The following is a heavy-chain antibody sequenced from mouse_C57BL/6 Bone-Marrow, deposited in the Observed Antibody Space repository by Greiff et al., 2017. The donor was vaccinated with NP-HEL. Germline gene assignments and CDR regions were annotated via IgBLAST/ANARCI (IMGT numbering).Heavy chain of an antibody. J-gene: IGHJ4*01. CDR1: GFSFNTYA. CDR2: IRSKSNNYAT. CDR3: VRHAQATLGNAMDY. D-gene: IGHD3-2*02. V-gene: IGHV10-1*01. Sequence: EVHLVESGGGLVQPKGSLKLSCAASGFSFNTYAMNWVRQAPGKGLEWVARIRSKSNNYATYYADSVKDRFTISRDDSESMLYLQMNNLKTEDTAMYYCVRHAQATLGNAMDYWGQGTSVTVSS.